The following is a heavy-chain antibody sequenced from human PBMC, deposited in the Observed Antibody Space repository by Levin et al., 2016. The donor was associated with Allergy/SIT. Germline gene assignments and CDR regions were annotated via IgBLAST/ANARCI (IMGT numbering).Heavy chain of an antibody. CDR2: IIPIFGTA. J-gene: IGHJ6*02. CDR1: GGTFSSYA. Sequence: SVKVSCKASGGTFSSYAISWVRQAPGQGLEWMGGIIPIFGTANYAQKFQGRVTITADESTSTAYMELSSLRSEDTAVYYCASGVQVTANPIKYYYYYYGMDVWGQGTTVTVSS. V-gene: IGHV1-69*13. D-gene: IGHD2-21*02. CDR3: ASGVQVTANPIKYYYYYYGMDV.